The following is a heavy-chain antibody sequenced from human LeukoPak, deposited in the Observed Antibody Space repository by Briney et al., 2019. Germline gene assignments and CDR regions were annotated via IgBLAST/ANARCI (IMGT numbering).Heavy chain of an antibody. CDR2: IYYSEST. V-gene: IGHV4-31*03. D-gene: IGHD5-18*01. CDR3: ARERTAMPLCV. J-gene: IGHJ6*04. Sequence: IPSQPLSLTCTVSGGSISSGGYYWSWIRQHPGKGLEWIGYIYYSESTYYNPSLKSRVTISVDTSKNQFSLMLSSVTAADTAVYYCARERTAMPLCVWGKGTAITVSS. CDR1: GGSISSGGYY.